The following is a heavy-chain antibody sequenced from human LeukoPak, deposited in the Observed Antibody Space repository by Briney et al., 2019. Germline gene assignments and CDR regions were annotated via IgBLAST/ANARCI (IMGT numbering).Heavy chain of an antibody. CDR1: GFTFSSYS. V-gene: IGHV3-21*01. CDR2: ISSSSYI. CDR3: ARDHYSSGYYDY. J-gene: IGHJ4*02. Sequence: GGSLRLSCAASGFTFSSYSMNWVRQAPGKGLEGVSSISSSSYIYYPDSVKGRFTISRGNAKNSLYLQMNCLRAEDKAVYYCARDHYSSGYYDYWGQGTLVTVSS. D-gene: IGHD3-22*01.